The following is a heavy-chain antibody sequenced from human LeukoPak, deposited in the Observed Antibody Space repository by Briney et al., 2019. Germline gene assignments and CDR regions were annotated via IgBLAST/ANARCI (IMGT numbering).Heavy chain of an antibody. CDR3: ARATVVTPCWFDP. J-gene: IGHJ5*02. CDR2: IYHSGST. CDR1: GYSISSGYY. D-gene: IGHD4-23*01. V-gene: IGHV4-38-2*01. Sequence: SETLSLXCAVSGYSISSGYYWGWIRQPPGKGLEWIGSIYHSGSTYYNPSLKSRVTISVDTSKNQFSLKLSSVTVADTAVYYCARATVVTPCWFDPWGQGTLVTVSS.